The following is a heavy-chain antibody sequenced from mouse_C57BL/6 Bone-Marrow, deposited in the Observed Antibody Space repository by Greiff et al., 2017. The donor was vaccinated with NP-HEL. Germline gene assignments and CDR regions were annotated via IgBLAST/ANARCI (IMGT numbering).Heavy chain of an antibody. CDR3: ARRELTTVVATDAMDY. D-gene: IGHD1-1*01. CDR2: ISNLAYSI. CDR1: GFTFSDYG. Sequence: EVMLVEAGGGLVQPGGSLKLSCAASGFTFSDYGMAWVRQAPRKGPEWVAFISNLAYSIYYTDTVTGRFTISSENAKNTLYLEMSSLRSEDTAMYYCARRELTTVVATDAMDYWGQGTSVTVSS. J-gene: IGHJ4*01. V-gene: IGHV5-15*01.